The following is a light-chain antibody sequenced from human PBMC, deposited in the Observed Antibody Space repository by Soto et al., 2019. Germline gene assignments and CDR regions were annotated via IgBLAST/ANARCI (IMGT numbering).Light chain of an antibody. Sequence: DIQMSQSPSALSASVEDRVTITFRASQSISSYLNWYQQKPGKAPKLLIYAASSLQSGVPSRLSGSGSGTDFTLTIRSLQPEDFATYYCQQSYSSITFGQGTRLEI. V-gene: IGKV1-39*01. CDR2: AAS. J-gene: IGKJ5*01. CDR3: QQSYSSIT. CDR1: QSISSY.